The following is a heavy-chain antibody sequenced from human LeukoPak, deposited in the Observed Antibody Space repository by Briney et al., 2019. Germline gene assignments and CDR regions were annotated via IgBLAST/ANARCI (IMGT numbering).Heavy chain of an antibody. Sequence: GGSLRLSCAASGFTFSSYAMSWVRQAPGKGLEWVSAISGSGGSTYYADSVKGRFTISRDNSKNTLYLQMNSLRAEDTAVYHCAKDGALMYYYDSNGYFGHWGQGTLVTVSS. CDR3: AKDGALMYYYDSNGYFGH. J-gene: IGHJ4*02. D-gene: IGHD3-22*01. CDR1: GFTFSSYA. V-gene: IGHV3-23*01. CDR2: ISGSGGST.